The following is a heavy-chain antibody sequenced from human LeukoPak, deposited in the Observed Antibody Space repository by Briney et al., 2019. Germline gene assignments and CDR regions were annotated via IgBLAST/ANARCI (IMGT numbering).Heavy chain of an antibody. CDR3: TRHCSGGSCYSSEA. CDR1: GFTFSGSA. J-gene: IGHJ6*04. CDR2: IRSKANSYAT. Sequence: GGSLRLSCAASGFTFSGSAMHWDRQASGKGLEWVGRIRSKANSYATAYAASVKGRFTISRDDSKNTAYLQMNSLKTEDTAVYYCTRHCSGGSCYSSEAWGKGTTVTVSS. D-gene: IGHD2-15*01. V-gene: IGHV3-73*01.